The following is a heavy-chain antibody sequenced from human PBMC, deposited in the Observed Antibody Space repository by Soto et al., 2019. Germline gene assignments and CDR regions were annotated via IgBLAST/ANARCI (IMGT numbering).Heavy chain of an antibody. CDR3: VRGTSAWNGLDY. J-gene: IGHJ4*01. Sequence: EVQLVESGGGLVQPGGSVRLSCAASGFTFSGYWMHWVRQAPGKGLIWVARLSPDRSYTDHADSVKGRFAISRDNAKDTLFLQMSSLRDDDTAVYYCVRGTSAWNGLDYWGHGTLVTVSS. V-gene: IGHV3-74*01. D-gene: IGHD1-1*01. CDR1: GFTFSGYW. CDR2: LSPDRSYT.